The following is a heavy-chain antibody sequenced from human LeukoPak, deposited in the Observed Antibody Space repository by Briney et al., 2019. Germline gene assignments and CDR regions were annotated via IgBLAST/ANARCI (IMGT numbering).Heavy chain of an antibody. Sequence: GGSLRLSCAASGFTFSDYYMSWIRQAPGKGLEWVSYISSSGSTIYYADSVKGRFTISSDNAKNSLYLQMNSLRAEDTAVYYCARDRIVVVVAANFRYGMDVWGQGTTVTVSS. D-gene: IGHD2-15*01. V-gene: IGHV3-11*01. CDR1: GFTFSDYY. J-gene: IGHJ6*02. CDR2: ISSSGSTI. CDR3: ARDRIVVVVAANFRYGMDV.